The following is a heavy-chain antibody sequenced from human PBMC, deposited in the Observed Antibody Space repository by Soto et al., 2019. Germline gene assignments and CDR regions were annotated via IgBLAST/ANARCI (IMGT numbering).Heavy chain of an antibody. CDR2: IGYGGRT. J-gene: IGHJ5*02. CDR3: ARDPGKSSGWPIFAP. D-gene: IGHD6-19*01. CDR1: GFSVSDYN. Sequence: EVQVVESGGALVQPGGSLRLSCAASGFSVSDYNMNWVRQAPGKGLEWISFIGYGGRTYYAGSVEGRFTIARDSGRNSLYLQMSSRRAEDTAMYYCARDPGKSSGWPIFAPWGQGTLVTVSS. V-gene: IGHV3-48*01.